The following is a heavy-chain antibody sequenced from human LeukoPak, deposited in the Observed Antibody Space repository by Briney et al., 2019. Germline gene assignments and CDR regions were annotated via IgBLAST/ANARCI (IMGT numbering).Heavy chain of an antibody. V-gene: IGHV3-33*01. D-gene: IGHD3-22*01. CDR2: IWYDGSNK. Sequence: GRSLRLSCAASGFTFSSYGMHWVRQAPGKGLEWVAVIWYDGSNKYYADSVKGRFTISRDKSKNTLYLQMNSLRAEDTAVYYCARQYYYDSSGYYNAYYYYYGMDVWGQGTTVTVSS. CDR1: GFTFSSYG. J-gene: IGHJ6*02. CDR3: ARQYYYDSSGYYNAYYYYYGMDV.